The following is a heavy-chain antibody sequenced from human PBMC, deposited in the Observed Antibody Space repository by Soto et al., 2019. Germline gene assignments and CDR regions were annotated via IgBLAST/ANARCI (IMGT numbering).Heavy chain of an antibody. CDR3: AKDWGRIVATISSLKLAGFDP. CDR2: ISGSGGST. V-gene: IGHV3-23*01. Sequence: GGSLRLSCAASGFTFSSYAMSWVRQAPGKGLEWVSAISGSGGSTYYADSVKGRFTISRDNSKNTLYLQMNSLRAEDTAVYYCAKDWGRIVATISSLKLAGFDPWGQGTLVTVSS. D-gene: IGHD5-12*01. CDR1: GFTFSSYA. J-gene: IGHJ5*02.